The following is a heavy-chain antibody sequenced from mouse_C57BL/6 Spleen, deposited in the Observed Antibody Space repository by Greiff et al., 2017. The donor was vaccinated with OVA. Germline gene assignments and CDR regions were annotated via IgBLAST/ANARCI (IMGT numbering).Heavy chain of an antibody. CDR2: ISSGSSTI. J-gene: IGHJ1*03. CDR1: GFTFSAYG. V-gene: IGHV5-17*01. Sequence: EVQGVESGGGLVKPGGSLKLSCAASGFTFSAYGMHWVRQAPEKGLEWVAYISSGSSTIYYADTVKGRFTISRDNAKNTLFLQMTSLRSEDTAMYYCARGYYYGSSYEDWYFDVWGTGTTVTVSS. CDR3: ARGYYYGSSYEDWYFDV. D-gene: IGHD1-1*01.